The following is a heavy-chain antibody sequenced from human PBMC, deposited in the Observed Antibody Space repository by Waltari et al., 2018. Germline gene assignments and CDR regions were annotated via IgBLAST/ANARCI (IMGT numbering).Heavy chain of an antibody. CDR2: TSYDETEK. CDR3: ARDPSGSTRGWADY. Sequence: QVQLVESGGGVLQPGGSLRLSCAASGFTFSPYAMHWVRQAPGKGLEWVAVTSYDETEKYYVDSVKGRFIISKDNSKNTLYLEMNNLRVDDTAIYYCARDPSGSTRGWADYWGQGTLVTVSS. CDR1: GFTFSPYA. J-gene: IGHJ4*02. V-gene: IGHV3-30-3*01. D-gene: IGHD3-10*01.